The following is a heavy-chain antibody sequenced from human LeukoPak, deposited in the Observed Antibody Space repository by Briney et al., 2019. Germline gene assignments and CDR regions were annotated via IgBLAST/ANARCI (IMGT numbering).Heavy chain of an antibody. D-gene: IGHD1-26*01. Sequence: GGSLRLSCAASGFTSSSYAMSWVRQAPGKGLEWVSAISGSGGSTYYADSVKGRFTISRDNSKNTLYLQMNSLRAEDTAVYYCAKDKRELSVYYFDYWGQGTLVTVSS. CDR2: ISGSGGST. J-gene: IGHJ4*02. CDR3: AKDKRELSVYYFDY. CDR1: GFTSSSYA. V-gene: IGHV3-23*01.